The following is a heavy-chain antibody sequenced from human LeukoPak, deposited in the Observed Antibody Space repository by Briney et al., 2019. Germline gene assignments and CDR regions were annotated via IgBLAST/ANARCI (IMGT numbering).Heavy chain of an antibody. Sequence: GGSLRLSCAASGFTFSDYYMSWIRQAPGKGLEWVSYIIGSGGTIYYSDSVRGRFTISRDNAKNSLYLQMNSLRAEDTAVYYCAKDDGTTSSFDSWGQGTLVTVSS. V-gene: IGHV3-11*04. CDR1: GFTFSDYY. CDR3: AKDDGTTSSFDS. D-gene: IGHD1-7*01. CDR2: IIGSGGTI. J-gene: IGHJ4*02.